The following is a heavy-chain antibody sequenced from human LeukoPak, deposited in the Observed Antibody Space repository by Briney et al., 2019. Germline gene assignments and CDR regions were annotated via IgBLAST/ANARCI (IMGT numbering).Heavy chain of an antibody. J-gene: IGHJ4*02. CDR1: GFTFSSYS. CDR2: ISSSSYI. D-gene: IGHD6-19*01. CDR3: ARTEYSSGWYDY. Sequence: GGSLRLSCAASGFTFSSYSMNWVRQAPGKGLEWVSSISSSSYIYYADSVKGRFTISRDNAKNSLYLQMNSLRAEDTAVYYCARTEYSSGWYDYWGQGTLVTVSS. V-gene: IGHV3-21*01.